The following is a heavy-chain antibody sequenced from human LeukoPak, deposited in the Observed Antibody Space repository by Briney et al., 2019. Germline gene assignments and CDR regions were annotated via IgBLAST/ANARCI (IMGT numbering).Heavy chain of an antibody. V-gene: IGHV4-59*01. CDR2: IYYSGST. Sequence: SETLSLTCTVSGGSISSYYWSWIRQPPGKGLEWIGYIYYSGSTNYNPSLKSRVTISVDTSKNQFSLKLSSVTAADTAVYYCARGVRILWFGDYFDYWGQGTLVTVSS. CDR1: GGSISSYY. J-gene: IGHJ4*02. CDR3: ARGVRILWFGDYFDY. D-gene: IGHD3-10*01.